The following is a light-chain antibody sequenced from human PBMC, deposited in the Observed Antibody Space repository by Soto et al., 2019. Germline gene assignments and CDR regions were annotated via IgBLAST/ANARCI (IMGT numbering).Light chain of an antibody. CDR3: YSYSGSSTIVV. J-gene: IGLJ2*01. CDR2: DVD. CDR1: SSDVGGYNF. Sequence: QSVLTQPASVSGSPGQSITISCTGTSSDVGGYNFVSWYQQHPGKAPRLMIFDVDNRPSGVSTRFSGSKSGNTASLTISGLQAEDEADYYCYSYSGSSTIVVFGGGTKLTVL. V-gene: IGLV2-14*03.